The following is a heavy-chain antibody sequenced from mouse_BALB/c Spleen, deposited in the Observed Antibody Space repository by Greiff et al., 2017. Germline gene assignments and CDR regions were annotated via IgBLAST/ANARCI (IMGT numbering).Heavy chain of an antibody. J-gene: IGHJ4*01. CDR1: GFTFSSYA. Sequence: VQLKESGGGLVKPGGSLKLSCAASGFTFSSYAMSWVRQTPEKRLEWVASISSGGSTYYPDSVKGRFTISRDNARNILYLQMSSLRSEDTAMYYCARDYYGNSNYWGQGTSVTVSS. CDR2: ISSGGST. V-gene: IGHV5-6-5*01. D-gene: IGHD2-1*01. CDR3: ARDYYGNSNY.